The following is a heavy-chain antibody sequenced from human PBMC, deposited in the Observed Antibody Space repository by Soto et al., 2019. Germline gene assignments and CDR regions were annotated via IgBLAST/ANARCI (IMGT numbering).Heavy chain of an antibody. CDR1: GFTFSSYW. CDR3: SGGSPGYYYAMDV. D-gene: IGHD2-15*01. J-gene: IGHJ6*02. V-gene: IGHV3-7*01. CDR2: IKQDGSEK. Sequence: VGSLRLSCAASGFTFSSYWMSWVRQAPGKGLEWVANIKQDGSEKYYVDSVKGRFTISRDNAKNSLYLQMNSLRAEDTAVFYCSGGSPGYYYAMDVWGQGTTVTVSS.